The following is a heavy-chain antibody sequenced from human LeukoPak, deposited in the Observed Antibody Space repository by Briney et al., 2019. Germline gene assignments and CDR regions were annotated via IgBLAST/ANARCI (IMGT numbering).Heavy chain of an antibody. CDR2: IWYDGSNK. D-gene: IGHD3-10*01. CDR1: GFTFSSYG. Sequence: PGRSLRLSCAASGFTFSSYGMHWVRQAPGKGLEWVAVIWYDGSNKYYADSVKGRFTISRDNSKNTLYLQMNSPRAEDTAVYYCARDRYYGSGSYADYWGQGTLVTVSS. J-gene: IGHJ4*02. CDR3: ARDRYYGSGSYADY. V-gene: IGHV3-33*01.